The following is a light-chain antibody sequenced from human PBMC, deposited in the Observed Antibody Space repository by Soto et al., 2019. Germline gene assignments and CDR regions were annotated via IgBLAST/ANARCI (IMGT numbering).Light chain of an antibody. V-gene: IGKV3D-20*02. Sequence: EIVLTQSPGTLSLSPGERATLSCRASQSVSSSYLAWYQQKPGQAPRLLIYGASSGATGIPARFSGSGFGTDFTLTISSLEPEDAAVYYCQQRSNWPPITFGQGTRLEIK. CDR3: QQRSNWPPIT. CDR1: QSVSSSY. J-gene: IGKJ5*01. CDR2: GAS.